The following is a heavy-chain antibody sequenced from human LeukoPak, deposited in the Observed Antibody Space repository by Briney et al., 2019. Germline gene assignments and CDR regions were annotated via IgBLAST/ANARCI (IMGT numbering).Heavy chain of an antibody. V-gene: IGHV3-64D*06. Sequence: GQSLRLSCAASGFTFSSYAMHWVRQAPGKGLEYVSAISSNGGSTYYADSVKGRFTISRDNSKNTLYLQMSSLRAEDTAVYYCVKDRSYCSGGSCYWNWFDPWGQGTLVTVSS. CDR2: ISSNGGST. CDR1: GFTFSSYA. CDR3: VKDRSYCSGGSCYWNWFDP. D-gene: IGHD2-15*01. J-gene: IGHJ5*02.